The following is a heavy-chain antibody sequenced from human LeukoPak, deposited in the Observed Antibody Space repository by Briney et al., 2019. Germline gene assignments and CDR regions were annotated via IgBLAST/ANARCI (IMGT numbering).Heavy chain of an antibody. D-gene: IGHD2-15*01. CDR3: AARGGKDIVVVVAATHFDY. V-gene: IGHV4-34*01. J-gene: IGHJ4*02. CDR2: INHSGST. Sequence: PPETLSLTCAVYGGSFSGYYWSWIRQPPGKGLEWIGEINHSGSTNYNPSLKSRVTISVDTSKNQFSLKLSSVTAADTAVYYCAARGGKDIVVVVAATHFDYWGQGTLVTVSS. CDR1: GGSFSGYY.